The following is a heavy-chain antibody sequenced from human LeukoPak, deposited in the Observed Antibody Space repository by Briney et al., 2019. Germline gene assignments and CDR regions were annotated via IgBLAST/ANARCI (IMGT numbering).Heavy chain of an antibody. CDR3: ARAGNYRFDY. V-gene: IGHV3-7*01. CDR1: GFTFSTYW. J-gene: IGHJ4*02. D-gene: IGHD1-7*01. Sequence: PGGSLRLSCAASGFTFSTYWMSWVRQAPGKGLEWVANIRKDGSDIHYVDSVKGRFTISRDNAKNTLYLQMNSLRAEDTAVYYCARAGNYRFDYWGQGTLVTVSS. CDR2: IRKDGSDI.